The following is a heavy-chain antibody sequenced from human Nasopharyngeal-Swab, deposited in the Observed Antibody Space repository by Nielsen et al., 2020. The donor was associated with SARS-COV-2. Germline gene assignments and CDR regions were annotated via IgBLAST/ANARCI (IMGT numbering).Heavy chain of an antibody. CDR3: ARGWQLEEDGMDV. Sequence: GESLKISCAASGFTFSTYAISWVRQAPGKGLVWVSRINSDGSSTSYADSVKGRFTISRDNAKNTLYLQMNSLRAEDTAVYYCARGWQLEEDGMDVWGQGTTVTVSS. V-gene: IGHV3-74*01. CDR2: INSDGSST. CDR1: GFTFSTYA. J-gene: IGHJ6*02. D-gene: IGHD6-6*01.